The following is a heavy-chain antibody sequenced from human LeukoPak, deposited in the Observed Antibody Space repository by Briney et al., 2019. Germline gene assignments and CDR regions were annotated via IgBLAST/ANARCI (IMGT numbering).Heavy chain of an antibody. D-gene: IGHD7-27*01. Sequence: ASVKVSCKASGYTFTNNYMHWVRQAPGQGLEWMGIINPGGDSTNYAQKFQGRVTITADESTSTAYMELRSLRSEDTAVYYCMTTSNWGSVIFDYWGQGTLVTVSS. CDR2: INPGGDST. J-gene: IGHJ4*02. V-gene: IGHV1-46*01. CDR3: MTTSNWGSVIFDY. CDR1: GYTFTNNY.